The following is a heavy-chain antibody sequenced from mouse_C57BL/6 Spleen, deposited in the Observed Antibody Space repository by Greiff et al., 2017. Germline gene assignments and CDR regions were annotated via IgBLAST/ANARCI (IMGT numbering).Heavy chain of an antibody. D-gene: IGHD2-4*01. CDR3: AREDYDVYFDY. Sequence: QVQLQQPGAELVKPGASVKMSCKASGYTFTSYWITWVKQRPGQGLEWIGDIYPGSGSTNYNEKFKSKATLTVDKSSSTAYMQLSSLTSEDSAVYYCAREDYDVYFDYWGQGTTLTVSS. CDR2: IYPGSGST. CDR1: GYTFTSYW. V-gene: IGHV1-55*01. J-gene: IGHJ2*01.